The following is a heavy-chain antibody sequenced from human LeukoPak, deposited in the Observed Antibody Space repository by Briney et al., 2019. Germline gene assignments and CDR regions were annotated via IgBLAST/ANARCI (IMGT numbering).Heavy chain of an antibody. CDR3: ARESYSYYFDC. J-gene: IGHJ4*02. CDR1: GFTFSSYA. Sequence: PGGSLRLSCAASGFTFSSYAMHWVRKAPGKGLEWVAVISYDGSNKYYAGSVKGRFTISRDNSKNTLYLQMNSLRAEDRAVYYCARESYSYYFDCWGEGSLVSDCS. D-gene: IGHD2-21*01. V-gene: IGHV3-30-3*01. CDR2: ISYDGSNK.